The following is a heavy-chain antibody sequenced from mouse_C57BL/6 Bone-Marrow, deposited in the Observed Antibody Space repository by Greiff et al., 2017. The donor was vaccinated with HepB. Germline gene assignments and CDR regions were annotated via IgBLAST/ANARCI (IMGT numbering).Heavy chain of an antibody. V-gene: IGHV14-1*01. J-gene: IGHJ3*01. CDR2: IDPEDGDT. D-gene: IGHD4-1*01. CDR3: ITGVANWDVGWFAY. CDR1: GFNIKDYY. Sequence: EVQLQQSGAELVRPGASVKLSCTASGFNIKDYYMHWVKQRPEQGLEWIGRIDPEDGDTEYAPKFQGKATMTADTSSNTAYLQLSSLTSEDTAVYYCITGVANWDVGWFAYWGQGTLVTVSA.